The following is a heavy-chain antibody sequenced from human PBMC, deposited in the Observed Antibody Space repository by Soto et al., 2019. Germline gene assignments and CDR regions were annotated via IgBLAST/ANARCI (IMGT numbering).Heavy chain of an antibody. CDR1: GFFMNDYT. J-gene: IGHJ1*01. CDR2: IFSGGVTT. V-gene: IGHV3-23*05. Sequence: PGGSLRLSCSASGFFMNDYTMGWFRLAPGKGLQWVATIFSGGVTTRYADSVTGRFSLSRDNSQNMMSLQMNSLRAEDTAVYCCAKARDDYGDYPAEYFQHWGQGTLVTVSS. D-gene: IGHD4-17*01. CDR3: AKARDDYGDYPAEYFQH.